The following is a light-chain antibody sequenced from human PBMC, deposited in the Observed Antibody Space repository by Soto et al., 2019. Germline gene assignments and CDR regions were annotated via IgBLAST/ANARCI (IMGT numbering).Light chain of an antibody. CDR1: SSDVGAYNY. Sequence: QSVLTQPPSASGSPGQSVTISCAGTSSDVGAYNYVSWYQQRPGKAPKLMIYEVSRRPSGVPDRLSGSKSGNRASLTVSGLQAEDDADYYCSSYAGSNTVVFGGGTKVTVL. CDR3: SSYAGSNTVV. CDR2: EVS. V-gene: IGLV2-8*01. J-gene: IGLJ2*01.